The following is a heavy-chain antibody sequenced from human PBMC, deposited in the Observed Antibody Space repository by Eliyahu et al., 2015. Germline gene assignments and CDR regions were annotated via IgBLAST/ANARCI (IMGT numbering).Heavy chain of an antibody. V-gene: IGHV4-4*09. Sequence: QVQLQESGPGLVKPSETLSLTCTVSGXSXSXYYWSWIRQPPGKGLEWIGYIYTSGSTNYNPSLKSRVTISVDTSKNQFSLKLSSVTAADTAVYYCARGYCGGDCYSVGWFDPWGQGTLVTVSS. J-gene: IGHJ5*02. CDR3: ARGYCGGDCYSVGWFDP. CDR1: GXSXSXYY. D-gene: IGHD2-21*02. CDR2: IYTSGST.